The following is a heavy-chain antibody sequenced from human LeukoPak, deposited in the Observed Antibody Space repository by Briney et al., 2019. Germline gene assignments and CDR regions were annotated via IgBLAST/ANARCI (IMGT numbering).Heavy chain of an antibody. Sequence: PGGSLRLSCAASGFTFSSYTMSWVRQAPGKGLEWVSYISSSGGTKYYADSVKGRFTISRNNAKNSLYLQMDSLRAEDTAVYYCARGYGYTFDYWGQGTLVTVSS. D-gene: IGHD5-24*01. J-gene: IGHJ4*02. CDR3: ARGYGYTFDY. V-gene: IGHV3-48*01. CDR2: ISSSGGTK. CDR1: GFTFSSYT.